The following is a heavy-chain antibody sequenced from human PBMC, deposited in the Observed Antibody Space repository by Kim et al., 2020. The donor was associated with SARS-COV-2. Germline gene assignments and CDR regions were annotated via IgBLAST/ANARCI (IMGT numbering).Heavy chain of an antibody. CDR3: ARDDYGDGLYYYGMDV. J-gene: IGHJ6*02. D-gene: IGHD4-17*01. CDR1: GGSISSSSYY. V-gene: IGHV4-39*07. CDR2: IYYSGST. Sequence: SETLSLTCTVSGGSISSSSYYWGWIRQPPGKGLEWIGSIYYSGSTYYNPSLKSRVTISVDTSKNQFSLKLSSVTAADTAVYYCARDDYGDGLYYYGMDVWGQGTTVTVSS.